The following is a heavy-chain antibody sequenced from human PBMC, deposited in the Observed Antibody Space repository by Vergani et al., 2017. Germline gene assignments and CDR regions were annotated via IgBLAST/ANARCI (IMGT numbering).Heavy chain of an antibody. J-gene: IGHJ6*02. CDR2: IDPSDSDT. CDR1: GYSFTSYW. CDR3: ARARGLYSSSSEGAYGMDV. Sequence: EVQLVQSGAEVKKPGESLRISCKGSGYSFTSYWISWVRQMPGKGLEWMGRIDPSDSDTRYSPSFKGQVTISADKSISTAYLQWSSLKASDTAMYYCARARGLYSSSSEGAYGMDVWGQGTTVTVSS. V-gene: IGHV5-10-1*04. D-gene: IGHD6-6*01.